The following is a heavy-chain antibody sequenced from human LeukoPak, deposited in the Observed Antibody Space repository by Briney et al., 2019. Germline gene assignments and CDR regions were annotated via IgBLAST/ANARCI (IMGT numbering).Heavy chain of an antibody. CDR1: SGSISSSTW. D-gene: IGHD2-2*01. CDR3: ALGCNDIWEL. CDR2: INHSGST. Sequence: PSETLSLTCAVSSGSISSSTWWSWVRQPPGKGLEWIGEINHSGSTHYTPSLKSRVTISVDTSDNKFSLKMISVTAADAAVYYCALGCNDIWELWGRGTLVTVSS. V-gene: IGHV4-4*02. J-gene: IGHJ4*02.